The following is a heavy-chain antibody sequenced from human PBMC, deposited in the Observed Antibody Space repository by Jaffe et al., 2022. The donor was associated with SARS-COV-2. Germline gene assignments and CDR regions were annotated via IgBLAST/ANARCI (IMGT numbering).Heavy chain of an antibody. CDR2: ISWNSGSI. J-gene: IGHJ4*02. CDR1: GFTFDDYA. D-gene: IGHD3-16*02. Sequence: EVQLVESGGGLVQPGRSLRLSCAASGFTFDDYAMHWVRQAPGKGLEWVSGISWNSGSIGYADSVKGRFTISRDNAKNSLYLQMNSLRAEDTALYYCARLSLGYFDYWGQGTLVTVSS. CDR3: ARLSLGYFDY. V-gene: IGHV3-9*01.